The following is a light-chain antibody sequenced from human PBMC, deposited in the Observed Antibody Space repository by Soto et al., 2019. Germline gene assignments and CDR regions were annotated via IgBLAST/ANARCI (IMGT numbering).Light chain of an antibody. CDR1: QSFGSRY. CDR3: QQYGDSPAWT. V-gene: IGKV3-20*01. CDR2: GAS. Sequence: EIVLTQSPGTLSLSRGERATLSCRASQSFGSRYLAWYQQKPGQAPRLPIYGASSRATGIPDRFSGSGSGTDFTLTISRLEPEDFAVYYCQQYGDSPAWTFGQGTKVDIK. J-gene: IGKJ1*01.